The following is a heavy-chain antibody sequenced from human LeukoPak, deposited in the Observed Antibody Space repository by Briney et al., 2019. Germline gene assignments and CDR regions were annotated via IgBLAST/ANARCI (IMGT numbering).Heavy chain of an antibody. J-gene: IGHJ3*01. D-gene: IGHD1-26*01. CDR2: IYPSGNT. CDR1: RGSTSTYY. Sequence: SETLSLTCTVSRGSTSTYYWSWIRQPAGKGLEWIGRIYPSGNTNFNPSLMSRVTMSIDTSKNQFSLKLSSVTAADTAIYYCARESNSHRGSYVGASDLWGQGTVVTVSS. CDR3: ARESNSHRGSYVGASDL. V-gene: IGHV4-4*07.